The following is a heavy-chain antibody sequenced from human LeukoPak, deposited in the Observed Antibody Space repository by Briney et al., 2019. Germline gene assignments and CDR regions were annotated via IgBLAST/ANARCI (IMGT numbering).Heavy chain of an antibody. CDR3: ARGVDTALVPYYYYYMDV. CDR1: GYTFTGYY. D-gene: IGHD5-18*01. J-gene: IGHJ6*03. Sequence: ASVKVSCKASGYTFTGYYMHWVRQAPGQGLEWMGWINPNSGGTNYAQKFQGGVTMTRDTSISTAYMELSRLRSDDTAVYYCARGVDTALVPYYYYYMDVWGKGTTVTISS. V-gene: IGHV1-2*02. CDR2: INPNSGGT.